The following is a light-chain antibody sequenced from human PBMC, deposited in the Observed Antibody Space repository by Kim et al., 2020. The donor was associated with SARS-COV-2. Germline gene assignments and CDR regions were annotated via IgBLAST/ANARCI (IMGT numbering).Light chain of an antibody. J-gene: IGKJ4*01. V-gene: IGKV3-20*01. CDR3: QQYGSSPIT. Sequence: SPGERATLSCRARQTVSSNYLAWYQQKPGQAPRLLIYDASSRATGIPERLSGSGSGKDFTLTISRLEPEDFAVYYCQQYGSSPITFGGGTKVDIK. CDR1: QTVSSNY. CDR2: DAS.